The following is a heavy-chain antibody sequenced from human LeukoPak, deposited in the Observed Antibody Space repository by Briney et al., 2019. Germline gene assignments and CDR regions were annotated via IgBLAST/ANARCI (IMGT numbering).Heavy chain of an antibody. CDR3: ASGGNSGYDSSDY. J-gene: IGHJ4*02. CDR1: GFTFDGYA. D-gene: IGHD3-22*01. CDR2: ISWNSGSI. V-gene: IGHV3-9*01. Sequence: GGSLRLSCAASGFTFDGYAMHWVRQAPGKGLEWVSGISWNSGSIGYADSVKGRFTISRDNAKNSLYLQMNSLRAEDTAVYYCASGGNSGYDSSDYWGQGTLVTVSS.